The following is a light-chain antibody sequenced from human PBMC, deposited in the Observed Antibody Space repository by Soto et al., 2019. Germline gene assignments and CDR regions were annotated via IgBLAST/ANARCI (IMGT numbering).Light chain of an antibody. Sequence: EIVLTQSPGTLSLSPGEGATLSCRASQSVSSSYLAWYQQKPGQAPRLLIYDASSRATGIPDRFSGSGSGTDFTLTISRLEPEDFAVYYCQRYGSLPYTFGQGTKFEIK. CDR2: DAS. CDR3: QRYGSLPYT. CDR1: QSVSSSY. V-gene: IGKV3-20*01. J-gene: IGKJ2*01.